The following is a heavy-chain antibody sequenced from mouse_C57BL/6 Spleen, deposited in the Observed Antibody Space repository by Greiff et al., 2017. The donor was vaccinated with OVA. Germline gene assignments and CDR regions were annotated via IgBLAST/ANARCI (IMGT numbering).Heavy chain of an antibody. CDR1: GFTFSSYA. V-gene: IGHV5-4*01. Sequence: EVNVVESGGGLVKPGGSLKLSCAASGFTFSSYAMSWVRQTPEKRLEWVATISDGGSYTYYPDNVKGRFTISRDNAKNNLYLQMSHLKSEDTAMYYCARDRSTYAMDYWGQGTSVTVSS. J-gene: IGHJ4*01. CDR3: ARDRSTYAMDY. D-gene: IGHD5-1*01. CDR2: ISDGGSYT.